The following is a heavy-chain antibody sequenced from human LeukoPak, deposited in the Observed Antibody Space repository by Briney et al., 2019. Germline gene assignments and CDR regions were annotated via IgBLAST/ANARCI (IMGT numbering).Heavy chain of an antibody. CDR1: GFTFSSYW. J-gene: IGHJ4*02. CDR3: AREFYGGNSPFDY. CDR2: IKQDGSEK. Sequence: PGGSLRLSCAASGFTFSSYWMSWVRQAPGKGLEWVANIKQDGSEKYYVDSVKGRFTISRDNAKNSLYLQMNSLRAEDTAVYYCAREFYGGNSPFDYWGQGTLVTVSS. V-gene: IGHV3-7*01. D-gene: IGHD4-23*01.